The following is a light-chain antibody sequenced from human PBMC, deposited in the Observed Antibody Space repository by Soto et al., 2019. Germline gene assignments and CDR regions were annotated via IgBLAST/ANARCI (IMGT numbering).Light chain of an antibody. Sequence: DIQLTQSPSFLSASVGDRVTITCRASQGIRSLLAWYQQRPGKAPKLLIHTASTLQSGVPSRFSGSGSGTEFTLTISGLQPEDFATYYCHHRHSYPITFGQGTRLEMK. CDR1: QGIRSL. V-gene: IGKV1-9*01. CDR2: TAS. J-gene: IGKJ5*01. CDR3: HHRHSYPIT.